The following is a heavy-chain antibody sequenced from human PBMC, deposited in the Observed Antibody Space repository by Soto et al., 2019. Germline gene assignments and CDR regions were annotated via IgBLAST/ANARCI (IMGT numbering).Heavy chain of an antibody. D-gene: IGHD3-16*01. Sequence: VQLVQSGAEVRKPGSSVKVSCKASGGTFNSYAISWVRQAPGHGLGWMGGFITFFDTVNYAQQFQGRVTITADKSTSTAYMELNSLRLEDTAVYYCARARSIYTERGPEDYYYGMDVWGQGTTVTVSS. J-gene: IGHJ6*02. CDR1: GGTFNSYA. CDR2: FITFFDTV. CDR3: ARARSIYTERGPEDYYYGMDV. V-gene: IGHV1-69*06.